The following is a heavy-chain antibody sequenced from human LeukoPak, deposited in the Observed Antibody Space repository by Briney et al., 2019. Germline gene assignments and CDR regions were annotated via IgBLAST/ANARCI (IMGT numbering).Heavy chain of an antibody. D-gene: IGHD5-24*01. CDR3: ARGGRWLQSGLNY. J-gene: IGHJ4*02. V-gene: IGHV4-59*01. Sequence: XXTVSGGSISSYYWXWLRQPPGKGLEWIGYIYYSGSTNYNPSLKSRVTISVDTSKNQFSLKLSSVTAADTAVYYCARGGRWLQSGLNYWGQGTLVTVSS. CDR2: IYYSGST. CDR1: GGSISSYY.